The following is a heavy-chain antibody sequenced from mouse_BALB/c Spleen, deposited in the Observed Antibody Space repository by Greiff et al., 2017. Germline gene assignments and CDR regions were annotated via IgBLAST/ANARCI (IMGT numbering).Heavy chain of an antibody. J-gene: IGHJ4*01. CDR3: ARILGGAMDY. CDR2: INPSTGYT. V-gene: IGHV1-7*01. CDR1: GYTFTSYW. Sequence: QVHVKQSGAELAKPGASVKMSCKASGYTFTSYWMHWVKQRPGQGLEWIGYINPSTGYTEYNQKFKDKATLTADKSSSTAYMQLSSLTSEDSAVYYCARILGGAMDYWGQGTSVTVSS.